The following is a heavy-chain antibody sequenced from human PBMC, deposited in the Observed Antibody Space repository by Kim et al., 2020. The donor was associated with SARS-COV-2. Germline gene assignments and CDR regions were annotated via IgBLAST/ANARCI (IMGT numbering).Heavy chain of an antibody. V-gene: IGHV3-30*02. J-gene: IGHJ4*02. CDR3: AKDLSPTVSSMGY. Sequence: YADSVKGRFTISRDNSQNTLYLQMNSLRAEETAVYYCAKDLSPTVSSMGYWGQGTLVTVSS.